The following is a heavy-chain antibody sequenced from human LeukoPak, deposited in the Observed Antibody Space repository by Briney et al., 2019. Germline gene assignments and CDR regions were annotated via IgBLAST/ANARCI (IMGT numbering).Heavy chain of an antibody. V-gene: IGHV1-69*05. CDR2: IIPIFGTA. J-gene: IGHJ4*02. CDR1: GGTFSSYA. D-gene: IGHD2-21*01. Sequence: SVKVSCKASGGTFSSYAISWVRQAPGQGLEWMGGIIPIFGTANYAQKFQGRVTITTDESTSTAYMELSSLRSEDTAVYYCARVVYCGGDCYSYDYWGQGTLVTVSS. CDR3: ARVVYCGGDCYSYDY.